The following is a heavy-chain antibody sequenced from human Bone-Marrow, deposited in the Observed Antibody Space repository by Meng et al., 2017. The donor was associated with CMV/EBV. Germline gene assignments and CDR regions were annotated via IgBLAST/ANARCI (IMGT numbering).Heavy chain of an antibody. D-gene: IGHD6-13*01. CDR2: INHSGST. Sequence: GPLRLSCAVYGGSFSGYYWSWIRQPPGKGLEWIGEINHSGSTNYNPSLKSRVTISVDTSKNQFSLKLSSVTAADTAVYYCARDSSRPYWYFDLWGRGTLVAVSS. CDR3: ARDSSRPYWYFDL. V-gene: IGHV4-34*01. J-gene: IGHJ2*01. CDR1: GGSFSGYY.